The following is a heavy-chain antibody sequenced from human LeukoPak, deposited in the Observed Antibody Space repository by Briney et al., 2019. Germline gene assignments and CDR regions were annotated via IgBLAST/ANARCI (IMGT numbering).Heavy chain of an antibody. CDR1: GFTFSSYS. D-gene: IGHD3-10*01. CDR3: ARGSSGSYYTLFDY. CDR2: ITSSSSYI. J-gene: IGHJ4*02. V-gene: IGHV3-21*01. Sequence: GGSLRLSCAASGFTFSSYSMNWVRQAPGKGLEWVSSITSSSSYIYYADSVKGRFTISRDNTKNSLYLQMNSLRAEDTAVYYCARGSSGSYYTLFDYWGQGTLVTVSS.